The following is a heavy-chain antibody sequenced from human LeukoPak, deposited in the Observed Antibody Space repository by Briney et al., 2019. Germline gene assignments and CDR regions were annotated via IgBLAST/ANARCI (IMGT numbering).Heavy chain of an antibody. CDR3: ARELGSSGYYYGAFDY. CDR2: IIPMFGTA. CDR1: GGTFSSYA. V-gene: IGHV1-69*13. J-gene: IGHJ4*02. Sequence: ASVKLSCKASGGTFSSYAISWVRQAPGQALEWMGKIIPMFGTANYAQKFQGRVTITEYESTRTAYMELSRLRSEDRAVYYCARELGSSGYYYGAFDYWGQGTLVTVSS. D-gene: IGHD3-22*01.